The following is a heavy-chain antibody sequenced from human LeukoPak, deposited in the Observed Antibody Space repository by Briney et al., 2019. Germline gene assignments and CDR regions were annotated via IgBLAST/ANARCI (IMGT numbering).Heavy chain of an antibody. D-gene: IGHD2-8*01. V-gene: IGHV3-48*04. CDR3: ARSNDLRYFDR. Sequence: GGSLRLSCAASGFTFSSYSMNWVRQAPGKGLEWVSYFGHSGTIHYADSLRGRFTISRDSAKMSLYLQMNSLRVEDTAVYYCARSNDLRYFDRWGQGTLVTVSS. CDR1: GFTFSSYS. J-gene: IGHJ4*02. CDR2: FGHSGTI.